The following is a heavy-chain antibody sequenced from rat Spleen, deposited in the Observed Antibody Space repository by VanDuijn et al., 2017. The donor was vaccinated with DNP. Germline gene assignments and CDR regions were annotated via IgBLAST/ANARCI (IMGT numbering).Heavy chain of an antibody. J-gene: IGHJ2*01. Sequence: EVQLVESGGGPVQPGGSLKLSCAASGFTFSDYYMAWVRQAPTKGLEWVAYIGYDGGSPIYRNSVKGRFTMSRDIARNTLYLQMNSLRSEDTATYYWARHVLPLRVWDYWGQGVMVTVSS. CDR1: GFTFSDYY. D-gene: IGHD1-4*01. CDR2: IGYDGGSP. V-gene: IGHV5-22*01. CDR3: ARHVLPLRVWDY.